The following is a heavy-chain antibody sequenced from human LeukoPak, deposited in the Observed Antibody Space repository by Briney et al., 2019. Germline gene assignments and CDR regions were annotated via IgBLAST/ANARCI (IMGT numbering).Heavy chain of an antibody. CDR3: ARVPGIAAAGTDGYYYYGMDV. V-gene: IGHV1-69*04. Sequence: ASVKVSCKASGGTFSSYAISWVRQAPGQGLEWMGRIIPILGIANYAQKFQGRVTITADKSTSTAYMELSSLRSEDTAVYYCARVPGIAAAGTDGYYYYGMDVWGLGTMVTVSS. D-gene: IGHD6-13*01. CDR1: GGTFSSYA. CDR2: IIPILGIA. J-gene: IGHJ6*02.